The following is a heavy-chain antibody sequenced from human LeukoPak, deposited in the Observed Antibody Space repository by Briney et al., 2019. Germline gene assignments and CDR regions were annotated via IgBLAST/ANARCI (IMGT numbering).Heavy chain of an antibody. D-gene: IGHD3-10*01. CDR2: SGSA. CDR3: ARTSRHYYGSGKNLTPWPAGLDV. J-gene: IGHJ6*02. V-gene: IGHV4-59*01. Sequence: SETLSLTCTVSGGSFSDYYWTWIRQPPGKGLEWIGYSGSAKYNPSLKSRVTISTDTSKRHFSLTLSNVTAADAAVYYCARTSRHYYGSGKNLTPWPAGLDVWGPGTTVTVS. CDR1: GGSFSDYY.